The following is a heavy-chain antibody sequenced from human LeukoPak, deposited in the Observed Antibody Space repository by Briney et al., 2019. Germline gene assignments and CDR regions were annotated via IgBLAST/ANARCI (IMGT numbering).Heavy chain of an antibody. J-gene: IGHJ4*02. CDR1: GYTFTGYY. Sequence: ASVKVSCKASGYTFTGYYMHWVRQAHGQGLEWMGRINPNSGGTNYAQKFQGRVTMTRDTSISTAYMELSRLRSDDTAVYYCATLYYSDSSGYPFDYWGEGTLVTVSS. D-gene: IGHD3-22*01. V-gene: IGHV1-2*06. CDR3: ATLYYSDSSGYPFDY. CDR2: INPNSGGT.